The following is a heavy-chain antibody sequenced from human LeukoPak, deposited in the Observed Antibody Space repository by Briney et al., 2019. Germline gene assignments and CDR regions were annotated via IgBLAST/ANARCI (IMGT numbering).Heavy chain of an antibody. CDR3: ARSKSSSSPNFDY. V-gene: IGHV3-30-3*01. Sequence: GGSLRLSCAASGFTFSSYAMHWVRQAPGKGLEWVAIISYDGSNKYYADSVKGRFTISRDNSKSTLYLRMNSLRAEDTAVYYCARSKSSSSPNFDYWGQGTLVTVSS. D-gene: IGHD6-6*01. CDR2: ISYDGSNK. J-gene: IGHJ4*02. CDR1: GFTFSSYA.